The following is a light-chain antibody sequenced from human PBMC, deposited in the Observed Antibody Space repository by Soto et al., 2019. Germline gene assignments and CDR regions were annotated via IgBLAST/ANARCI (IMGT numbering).Light chain of an antibody. V-gene: IGKV4-1*01. CDR1: QSVLYSSNNKNY. CDR2: WAS. J-gene: IGKJ2*01. Sequence: DIVMTQSPDSLAVSLGERATINCKSSQSVLYSSNNKNYLAWYQQKPGQPPKLLIYWASTRESGVPDRFSGSGSGTDFNRTISSLQAEDVAVYYCQQYYSTPMYTFGQGTKLEIK. CDR3: QQYYSTPMYT.